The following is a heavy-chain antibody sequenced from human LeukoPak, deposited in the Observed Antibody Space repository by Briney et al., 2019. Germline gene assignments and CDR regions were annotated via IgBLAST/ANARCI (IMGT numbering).Heavy chain of an antibody. CDR1: GGSISSSSYY. J-gene: IGHJ4*02. CDR3: ARSKDLFYYDSSGVIGDLFDY. D-gene: IGHD3-22*01. CDR2: IYYSGST. Sequence: TSETLSLTCTVSGGSISSSSYYWGWIRQPPGKGLEWIGSIYYSGSTYYNPSLKSRVTISVDTSKNQFSLKLSSVTAADTAVYYCARSKDLFYYDSSGVIGDLFDYWGQGTLVTVSS. V-gene: IGHV4-39*01.